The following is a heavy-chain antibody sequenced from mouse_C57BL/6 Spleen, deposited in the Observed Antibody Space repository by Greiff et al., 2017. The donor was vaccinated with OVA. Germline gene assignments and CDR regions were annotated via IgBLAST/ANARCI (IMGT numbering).Heavy chain of an antibody. V-gene: IGHV10-3*01. CDR3: VRGDGYSWYFGV. J-gene: IGHJ1*03. CDR2: IRRKSSNSAT. D-gene: IGHD2-3*01. Sequence: EVMLVESGGGLVQPKGSLKLSCAASGFTFTTYAMPWVRQAPGKGLEWVARIRRKSSNSATYYAVSVKDRFTISRDDTQSMIDLQMNNLKTEDTAVYYCVRGDGYSWYFGVWGTGTTVTVSS. CDR1: GFTFTTYA.